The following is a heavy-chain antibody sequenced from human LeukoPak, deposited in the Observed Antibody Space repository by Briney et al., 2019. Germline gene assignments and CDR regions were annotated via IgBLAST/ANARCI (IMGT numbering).Heavy chain of an antibody. D-gene: IGHD3-22*01. CDR3: AKGSSGYFADL. Sequence: PGGSLRLSCAASGFIFNNYGLIWVRQAPGKGLQWVSAVSNDGGGIQYADFVRGRFTISRDNSKNMLFLQMNSLTAEDTALYYCAKGSSGYFADLWGQGTLATVSS. V-gene: IGHV3-23*01. CDR2: VSNDGGGI. J-gene: IGHJ5*02. CDR1: GFIFNNYG.